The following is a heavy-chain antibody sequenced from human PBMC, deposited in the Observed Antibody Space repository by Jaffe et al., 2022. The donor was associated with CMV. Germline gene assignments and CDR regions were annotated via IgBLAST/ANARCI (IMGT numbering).Heavy chain of an antibody. D-gene: IGHD4-4*01. J-gene: IGHJ3*02. CDR3: AKDRVGDYNNKNWRDVLDI. CDR1: GFTFSDYS. CDR2: INPSGGRT. V-gene: IGHV3-23*01. Sequence: EVQLLESGGGSEQPGGSLRLSCEASGFTFSDYSMSWVRQAPGKGLEWVSVINPSGGRTYHIDSVKGRFTISRDNSKKMLYLQMNSLRAEDTAVYYCAKDRVGDYNNKNWRDVLDIWGQGTMVTVSS.